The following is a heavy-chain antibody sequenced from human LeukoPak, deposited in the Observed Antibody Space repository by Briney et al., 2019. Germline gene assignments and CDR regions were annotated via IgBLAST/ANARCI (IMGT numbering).Heavy chain of an antibody. CDR3: VRFGLTSSLDP. J-gene: IGHJ5*02. D-gene: IGHD6-13*01. CDR1: GYTFTGYY. V-gene: IGHV1-2*02. CDR2: INPNSGGT. Sequence: GASVKVSCKASGYTFTGYYMHWVRQAPGQGLEWMGWINPNSGGTNYAQKFQGRVTMTRDTSISTAYLQWSSLKASDTAMYYCVRFGLTSSLDPWGQGTLVTVSS.